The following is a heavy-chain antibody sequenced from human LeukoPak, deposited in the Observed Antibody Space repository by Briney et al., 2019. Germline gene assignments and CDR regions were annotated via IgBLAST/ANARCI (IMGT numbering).Heavy chain of an antibody. V-gene: IGHV1-8*01. D-gene: IGHD2-2*01. CDR1: GYTFTSYD. CDR3: ARVLGYCSSTSCSYYYYVDV. J-gene: IGHJ6*03. CDR2: MNPNSGNT. Sequence: ASVKVSCKASGYTFTSYDINWVRQATGQGLEWMGWMNPNSGNTGYAQKFQGRVTMTRNTSISTAYMELSSLRSEDTAVYYCARVLGYCSSTSCSYYYYVDVWGKGTTVTVSS.